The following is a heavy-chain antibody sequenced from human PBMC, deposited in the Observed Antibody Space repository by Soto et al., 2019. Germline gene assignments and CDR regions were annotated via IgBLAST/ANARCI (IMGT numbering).Heavy chain of an antibody. CDR2: IYYSGST. V-gene: IGHV4-30-4*01. CDR1: GGSISSGDYS. J-gene: IGHJ3*02. CDR3: ARPRGPTRDTAMGFDAFDI. Sequence: PSETLSLTCTVSGGSISSGDYSWSWIRPPPGKGREWIGYIYYSGSTYYNPSLKSRLTIAVDTSKNQFSLKLSSVPAADTAVYYCARPRGPTRDTAMGFDAFDIWGKGTTVTVSS. D-gene: IGHD5-18*01.